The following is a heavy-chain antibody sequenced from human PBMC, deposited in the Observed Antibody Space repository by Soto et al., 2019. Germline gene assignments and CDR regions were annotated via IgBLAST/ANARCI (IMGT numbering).Heavy chain of an antibody. CDR1: GGTFSSYA. CDR3: ARDFNDRGYLPLYGMVV. CDR2: IIPIFGTA. D-gene: IGHD3-22*01. J-gene: IGHJ6*02. Sequence: QVQLVQSGAEVKKPGSSVKVSCKASGGTFSSYAISWVRQAPGQGLEWMGGIIPIFGTANYAQKFQVRVTITAVESTSTAYMELSSLRSEDTAVYYCARDFNDRGYLPLYGMVVLGQGTTVTVSS. V-gene: IGHV1-69*01.